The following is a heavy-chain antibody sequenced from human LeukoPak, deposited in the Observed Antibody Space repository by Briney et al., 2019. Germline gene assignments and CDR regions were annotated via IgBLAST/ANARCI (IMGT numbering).Heavy chain of an antibody. CDR2: IYYSGST. J-gene: IGHJ4*02. Sequence: SQTLSLTCTVSGGTISSGGYYWSWIRQHPGKGLEWIGYIYYSGSTYYNPSLKSRVTISVDTSKNQFSLKLSSVTAADTGVYYCARVPIGYCSSTSCSHFDYWGQGTLGTVSS. CDR3: ARVPIGYCSSTSCSHFDY. D-gene: IGHD2-2*01. CDR1: GGTISSGGYY. V-gene: IGHV4-31*03.